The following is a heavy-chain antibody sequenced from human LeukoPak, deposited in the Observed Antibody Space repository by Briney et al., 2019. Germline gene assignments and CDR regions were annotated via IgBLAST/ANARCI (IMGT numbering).Heavy chain of an antibody. V-gene: IGHV3-30*19. CDR3: ARDGGSGAYDY. Sequence: GGSLRLSCAASGFTFSSYGMHWVRQAPGKGLEWVAVISYDGSNKYYADSVKGRFTISRDNSKNTLYLQMNSLRAEDMAVYYCARDGGSGAYDYWGQGTLVTVSS. CDR1: GFTFSSYG. J-gene: IGHJ4*02. D-gene: IGHD3-10*01. CDR2: ISYDGSNK.